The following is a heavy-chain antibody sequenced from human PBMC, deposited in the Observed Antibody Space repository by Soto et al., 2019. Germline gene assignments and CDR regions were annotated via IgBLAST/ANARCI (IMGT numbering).Heavy chain of an antibody. CDR1: GLTFSNYA. D-gene: IGHD6-19*01. CDR3: ARGSSGWDLYYYYGMDV. Sequence: GSLRLSCATSGLTFSNYAMSWVRQAPGGGLEWVSSMSGSSSTTYYADSVKGRFTISRDNSKNTLYLQMNSLRAEDTAVYYCARGSSGWDLYYYYGMDVWGQGTTVTVSS. V-gene: IGHV3-23*01. J-gene: IGHJ6*02. CDR2: MSGSSSTT.